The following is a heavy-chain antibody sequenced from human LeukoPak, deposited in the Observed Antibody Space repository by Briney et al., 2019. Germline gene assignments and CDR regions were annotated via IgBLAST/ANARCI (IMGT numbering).Heavy chain of an antibody. D-gene: IGHD3-22*01. CDR3: ARDPYYYDSSGYH. CDR1: GFTFSSYW. J-gene: IGHJ4*02. Sequence: GGSLRLSCAASGFTFSSYWMSWVRQAPGKGLEWVANIKQDGSEKYYVDSVKGRFTISRDNAKNSLYLQMNSLRAEDTAVYYCARDPYYYDSSGYHWGQGTLVTLSS. V-gene: IGHV3-7*03. CDR2: IKQDGSEK.